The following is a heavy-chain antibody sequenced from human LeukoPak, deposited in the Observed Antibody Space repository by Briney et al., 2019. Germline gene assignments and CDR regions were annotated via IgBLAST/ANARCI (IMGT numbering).Heavy chain of an antibody. D-gene: IGHD3-22*01. CDR2: IYYSGST. Sequence: SETLSLTCTVSGGSISSGGYYWSWIRQHPGKGLGWIGSIYYSGSTYYNPSLKSRVTISVDTSKNQFSLKLSSVTAADTAVYYCARGSGYYYDSSEEIGFDYWGQGTLVTVSS. CDR3: ARGSGYYYDSSEEIGFDY. V-gene: IGHV4-31*03. J-gene: IGHJ4*02. CDR1: GGSISSGGYY.